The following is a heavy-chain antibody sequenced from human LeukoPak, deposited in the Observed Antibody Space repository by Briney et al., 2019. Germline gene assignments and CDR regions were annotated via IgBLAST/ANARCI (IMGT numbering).Heavy chain of an antibody. J-gene: IGHJ4*02. CDR1: GGSISSGGYY. Sequence: SETLSLTCTVPGGSISSGGYYWSWLRQHPGKGLEWIVYIYYSGSTYYNPSLKSRVTISVDTSKNQFSLKLSSVTAAATAVSYCARWGSSGYFFDYWGQRTLATVSS. V-gene: IGHV4-31*03. D-gene: IGHD3-22*01. CDR2: IYYSGST. CDR3: ARWGSSGYFFDY.